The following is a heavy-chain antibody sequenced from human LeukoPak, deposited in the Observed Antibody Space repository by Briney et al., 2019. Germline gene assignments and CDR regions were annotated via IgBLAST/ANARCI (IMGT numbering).Heavy chain of an antibody. CDR2: MNPNSGST. D-gene: IGHD1-26*01. CDR3: ARMAGGKYGDAFGV. J-gene: IGHJ3*01. Sequence: ASVKVSCKASGYTFTNFEVNWVRQATGQGLEWMGWMNPNSGSTGFAQKIQGRVTLTRNTSIHTAYMELSSLRSEDTAVYYCARMAGGKYGDAFGVWGQGTMVTVSS. CDR1: GYTFTNFE. V-gene: IGHV1-8*01.